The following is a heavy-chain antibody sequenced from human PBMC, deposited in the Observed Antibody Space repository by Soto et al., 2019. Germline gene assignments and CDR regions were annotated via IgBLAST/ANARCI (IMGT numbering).Heavy chain of an antibody. J-gene: IGHJ3*02. CDR1: GYTFTGYY. CDR2: INPSGGST. CDR3: ARVAGTPYDAFDI. Sequence: ASVKVSCKASGYTFTGYYMHWVRQAPGQGLEWMGIINPSGGSTSYAQKFQGRVTMTRDTSTSTVYMELSSLRSEDTAVYYCARVAGTPYDAFDIWGQGTMVTVSS. D-gene: IGHD1-1*01. V-gene: IGHV1-46*03.